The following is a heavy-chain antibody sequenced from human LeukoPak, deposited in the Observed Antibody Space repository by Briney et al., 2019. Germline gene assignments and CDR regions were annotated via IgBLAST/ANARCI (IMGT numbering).Heavy chain of an antibody. J-gene: IGHJ4*02. Sequence: PSETLSLTCAVYGGSFSGYYWSWIRQPPGKGLEWIGEINHSGSTNYNPSLKSRVTISVDTSKNQFSLKLSSVTAADTAVYYCARSLISMTGFDYWGQGTLVTVSS. CDR2: INHSGST. V-gene: IGHV4-34*01. CDR1: GGSFSGYY. CDR3: ARSLISMTGFDY. D-gene: IGHD3-22*01.